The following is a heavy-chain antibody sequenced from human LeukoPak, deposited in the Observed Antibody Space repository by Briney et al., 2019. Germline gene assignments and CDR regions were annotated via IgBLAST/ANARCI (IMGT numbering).Heavy chain of an antibody. CDR1: RSIPSSES. CDR3: AKAVVYGYYDFWSGYPYFDY. D-gene: IGHD3-3*01. J-gene: IGHJ4*02. Sequence: ARSMTLSSPASRSIPSSESMSCVSPAPGNWMEWVSAASASGGSTYYADSVKGRFTISRDNSKNTLYLQMNSLRAEDTAVYYCAKAVVYGYYDFWSGYPYFDYWGQGTLVTVSS. V-gene: IGHV3-23*01. CDR2: ASASGGST.